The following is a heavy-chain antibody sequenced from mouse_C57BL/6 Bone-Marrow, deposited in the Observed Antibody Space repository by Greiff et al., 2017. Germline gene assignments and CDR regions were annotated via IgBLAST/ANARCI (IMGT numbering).Heavy chain of an antibody. CDR3: ARVEFDGSSGDWYFDV. Sequence: QVQLKESGPELVKPGASVKLSCKASGYTFTSYDINWVQQRPGQGLEWIGWIYPRDGSTKYNEKFKGKATLTVDTSSSTAYMELHSLTSEDSAVYFCARVEFDGSSGDWYFDVWGTGNTVTVSS. CDR1: GYTFTSYD. J-gene: IGHJ1*03. D-gene: IGHD1-1*01. V-gene: IGHV1-85*01. CDR2: IYPRDGST.